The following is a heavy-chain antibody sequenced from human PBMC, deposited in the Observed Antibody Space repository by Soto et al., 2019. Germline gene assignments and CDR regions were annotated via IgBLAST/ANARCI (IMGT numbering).Heavy chain of an antibody. CDR1: GFTLSSHA. CDR2: ISYDGSNK. CDR3: ARHSQRSWFDP. D-gene: IGHD1-26*01. V-gene: IGHV3-30*04. Sequence: PGGSLRLSCAASGFTLSSHAMHWVRQAPGKGLEWVAVISYDGSNKYYAGSVKGRFTISRDNSKNTLYLQMNSLRAEDTAVYYCARHSQRSWFDPWGQGTLVTVS. J-gene: IGHJ5*02.